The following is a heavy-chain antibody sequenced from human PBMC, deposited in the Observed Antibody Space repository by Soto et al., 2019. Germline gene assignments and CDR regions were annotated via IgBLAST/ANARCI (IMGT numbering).Heavy chain of an antibody. D-gene: IGHD3-10*01. CDR1: GASISSGDYY. V-gene: IGHV4-30-4*01. Sequence: QVQLQESGPGLVKSSETLSLTCTVSGASISSGDYYWSWIRQPRGKGLEWIGYIYYSGSTYYNPSLKSRVSISIDMSKNQFSLNLSSVTAADTAVYYCARVLREKEPTVWFDPWGQGTLVTVSS. CDR2: IYYSGST. CDR3: ARVLREKEPTVWFDP. J-gene: IGHJ5*02.